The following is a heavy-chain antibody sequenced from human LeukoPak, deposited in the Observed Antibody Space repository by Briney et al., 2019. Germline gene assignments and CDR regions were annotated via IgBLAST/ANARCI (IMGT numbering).Heavy chain of an antibody. V-gene: IGHV4-59*08. CDR1: GGSISSYY. D-gene: IGHD1-26*01. Sequence: SQTLSLTCTVSGGSISSYYWSWIRQPPGKGLEWIGYIYYSGSTNYNPSLKSRVTISVDTSKNQFSLKLSSVTAADTAVYYCANGVGADYFDYWGQGTLVTVSS. CDR3: ANGVGADYFDY. CDR2: IYYSGST. J-gene: IGHJ4*02.